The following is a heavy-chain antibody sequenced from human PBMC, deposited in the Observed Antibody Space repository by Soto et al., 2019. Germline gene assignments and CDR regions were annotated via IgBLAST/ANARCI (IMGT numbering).Heavy chain of an antibody. CDR1: GGTFSSYA. J-gene: IGHJ5*02. CDR2: IIPIFGTA. V-gene: IGHV1-69*13. Sequence: RASVKVSWKASGGTFSSYAISWVRQAPGQGLEWMGGIIPIFGTANYAQKFQGRVTITADESTSTAYMELSSLRSEDTAVYYCARARPGIAAAGTPQYNWFDPWGQGTLVTVSS. CDR3: ARARPGIAAAGTPQYNWFDP. D-gene: IGHD6-13*01.